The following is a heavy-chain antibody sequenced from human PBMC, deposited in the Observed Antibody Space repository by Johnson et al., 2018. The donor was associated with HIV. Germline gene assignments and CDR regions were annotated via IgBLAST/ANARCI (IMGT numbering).Heavy chain of an antibody. CDR3: AREDSAFDI. J-gene: IGHJ3*02. Sequence: QVQLVESGGGLVQPGRSLRLSCAASRFTFSSYVMHWVRQAPGKGLEWVAVISYDGSNKYYADSVKGRFTISRDNSKNTLYLQMNSLRAEDTAVYYCAREDSAFDIWGQGTMVTVSS. CDR2: ISYDGSNK. CDR1: RFTFSSYV. V-gene: IGHV3-30*14.